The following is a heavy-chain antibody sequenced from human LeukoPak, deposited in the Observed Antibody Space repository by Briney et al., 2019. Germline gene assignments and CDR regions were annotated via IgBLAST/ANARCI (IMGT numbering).Heavy chain of an antibody. D-gene: IGHD3-3*01. CDR2: INPSGGST. CDR3: ARSSGYDFWSGYIDY. J-gene: IGHJ4*02. V-gene: IGHV1-46*01. CDR1: GYTFTSYY. Sequence: VASVKVSCKASGYTFTSYYMHWVRQAPGQGLEWMGIINPSGGSTSYAQKFQGRVTMTRDTSTSTVYMELSSLRSEDTAVYYCARSSGYDFWSGYIDYWGQGTLVTVSS.